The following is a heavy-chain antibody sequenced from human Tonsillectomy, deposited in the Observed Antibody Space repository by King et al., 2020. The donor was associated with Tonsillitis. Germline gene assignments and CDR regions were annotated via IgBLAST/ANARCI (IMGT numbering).Heavy chain of an antibody. CDR1: GFTFSSYS. CDR2: ISYDGSNK. D-gene: IGHD5-18*01. Sequence: VQLVESGGGVVQPGRSLRLSCAASGFTFSSYSMHWVRQAPGKGLEWVAVISYDGSNKYYADSVKGRFTISRDNSKNTLYLQMNSLRAEDTAVYYCASSGGPNTAMEHYGMDVWGQGTTVTVSS. V-gene: IGHV3-30*03. J-gene: IGHJ6*02. CDR3: ASSGGPNTAMEHYGMDV.